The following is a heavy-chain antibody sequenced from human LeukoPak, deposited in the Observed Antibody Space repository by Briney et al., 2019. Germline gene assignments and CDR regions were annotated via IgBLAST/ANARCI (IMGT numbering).Heavy chain of an antibody. D-gene: IGHD5-18*01. J-gene: IGHJ4*02. CDR3: ARDGYSYGYDLGKFDY. CDR1: GGSMNQYY. V-gene: IGHV4-4*07. CDR2: IYSTGTT. Sequence: SETLSLTCTVSGGSMNQYYWSWIRQPAGKGLEWIGRIYSTGTTYYKPSLKSRVTMSVHTSHNQSLLKLNSVTAADTAVYYCARDGYSYGYDLGKFDYWGQGTLVTVSS.